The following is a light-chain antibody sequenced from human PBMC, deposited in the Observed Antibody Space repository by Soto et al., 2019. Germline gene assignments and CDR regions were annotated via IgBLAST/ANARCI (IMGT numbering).Light chain of an antibody. J-gene: IGKJ2*01. Sequence: IQMTQSPSTLSASVGDRVNITCQASQTISTLLAWYQHKPGKAPNLLIYDASSLVSGVPSRFSGSRSGTEFTLTISNLQPDNSATYYCQQYSSLVTFGQGTKMEI. CDR3: QQYSSLVT. CDR2: DAS. V-gene: IGKV1-5*01. CDR1: QTISTL.